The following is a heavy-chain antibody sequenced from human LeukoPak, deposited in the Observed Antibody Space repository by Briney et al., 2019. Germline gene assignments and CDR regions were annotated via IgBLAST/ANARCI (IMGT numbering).Heavy chain of an antibody. CDR3: ARAYGDYPHPFDY. CDR1: GFTFDDYG. D-gene: IGHD4-17*01. CDR2: INWNGGST. V-gene: IGHV3-20*01. J-gene: IGHJ4*02. Sequence: PGGFLRLSCAASGFTFDDYGMSWVRQAPGKGLEWVSGINWNGGSTGYADSVKGRFTITRDNAKNSLYLQMNSLRAEDTALYHCARAYGDYPHPFDYWGQGTLVTVSS.